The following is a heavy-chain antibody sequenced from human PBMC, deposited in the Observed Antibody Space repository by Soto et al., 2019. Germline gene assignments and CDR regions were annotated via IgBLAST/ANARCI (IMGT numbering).Heavy chain of an antibody. CDR3: ASDPLAGYVAFDI. D-gene: IGHD6-19*01. Sequence: QVQLVQSGAEVKKPGASVKVSCKASGYTFTSYDINWVRQATRQGLEWMGWINPNSGNTGYAQKFQGRVTMTRNTSISTAYMELSSLRSEDTAVYYCASDPLAGYVAFDIWGQGTMVTVSS. J-gene: IGHJ3*02. CDR2: INPNSGNT. V-gene: IGHV1-8*01. CDR1: GYTFTSYD.